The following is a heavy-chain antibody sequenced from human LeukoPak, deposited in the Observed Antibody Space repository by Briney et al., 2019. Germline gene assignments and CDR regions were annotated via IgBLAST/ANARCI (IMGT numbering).Heavy chain of an antibody. V-gene: IGHV1-18*01. CDR1: GYTFINYG. CDR3: ATALGDDILTGYYFDY. D-gene: IGHD3-9*01. J-gene: IGHJ4*02. CDR2: ISTYNGNT. Sequence: ASVKISCKASGYTFINYGISWVRQAPGQGLEWMGWISTYNGNTHYAQEFQGRVTMTTDTSTSTAYMELSSLRSEDTAVYYCATALGDDILTGYYFDYWGQGTLVTVSS.